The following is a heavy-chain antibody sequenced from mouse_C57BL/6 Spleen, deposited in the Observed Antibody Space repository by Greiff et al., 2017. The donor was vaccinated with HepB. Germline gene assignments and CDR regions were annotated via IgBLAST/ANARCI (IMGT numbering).Heavy chain of an antibody. J-gene: IGHJ2*01. CDR1: GYTFTSYG. Sequence: VQLLESGAELARPGASVKLSCKASGYTFTSYGISWVKQRTGQGLEWIGEIYPRSGNTYYNEKFKGKATLTADKSSSTAYMELRSLTSEDSAVYFCARSAPTVVATDFDYWGQGTTLTVSS. CDR2: IYPRSGNT. CDR3: ARSAPTVVATDFDY. V-gene: IGHV1-81*01. D-gene: IGHD1-1*01.